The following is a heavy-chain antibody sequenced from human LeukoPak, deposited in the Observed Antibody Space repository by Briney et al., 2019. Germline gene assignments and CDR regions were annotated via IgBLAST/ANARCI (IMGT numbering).Heavy chain of an antibody. V-gene: IGHV3-21*01. D-gene: IGHD5-12*01. CDR2: ISSSSSYI. J-gene: IGHJ4*02. Sequence: GGSLRLSCAASGFTFSSYSMNWVRQAPGKGLEWVSSISSSSSYIYYADSVKGRFTISRDNAKNSLYLQMNSLRAEDTAVYYCAREAGSSGYDYLGFIVYWGQGTLVTVSS. CDR1: GFTFSSYS. CDR3: AREAGSSGYDYLGFIVY.